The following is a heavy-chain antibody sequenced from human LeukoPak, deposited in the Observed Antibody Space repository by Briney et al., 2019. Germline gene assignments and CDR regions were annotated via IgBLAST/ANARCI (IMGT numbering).Heavy chain of an antibody. J-gene: IGHJ4*02. Sequence: PSETLSLTCTVSGGSISSYYWSWIRQPAGKGLEWIGRTYTSGSTNYNPSLKSRVTMSVDTSKNQFSLKLSSVTAADTAVYYCAREEGYCSGGSCYDYFDYWGQGTLVTVSS. CDR3: AREEGYCSGGSCYDYFDY. CDR2: TYTSGST. V-gene: IGHV4-4*07. D-gene: IGHD2-15*01. CDR1: GGSISSYY.